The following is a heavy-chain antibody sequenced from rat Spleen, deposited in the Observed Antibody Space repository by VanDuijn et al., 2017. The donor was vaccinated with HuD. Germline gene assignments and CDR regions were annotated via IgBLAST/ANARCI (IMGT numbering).Heavy chain of an antibody. CDR1: GFTFSDYG. Sequence: EVQLVESGGGLVQPGRSMKLSCSASGFTFSDYGMAWVFQAPTKGLEWVASISYDGGSTYYRDSVKGRFTISRDNAKSTLYLQMESLRSEDTATYYCARHGGITRVMDAWGQGASVTVSS. D-gene: IGHD1-4*01. CDR2: ISYDGGST. CDR3: ARHGGITRVMDA. V-gene: IGHV5-20*01. J-gene: IGHJ4*01.